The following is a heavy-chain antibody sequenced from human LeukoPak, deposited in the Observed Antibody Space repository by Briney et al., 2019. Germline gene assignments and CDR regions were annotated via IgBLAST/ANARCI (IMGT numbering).Heavy chain of an antibody. V-gene: IGHV4-31*03. J-gene: IGHJ6*02. CDR3: ARDRLATGGMDV. CDR2: IYYSGST. CDR1: GGSISSGGYS. D-gene: IGHD1-26*01. Sequence: PSETLSLTCTVSGGSISSGGYSWSWIRQYSGKGLEWIGYIYYSGSTHYNPSLKSRVTISVDKAKNQFSLKMRSVTAADTAVYYCARDRLATGGMDVWGQGTTVTVSS.